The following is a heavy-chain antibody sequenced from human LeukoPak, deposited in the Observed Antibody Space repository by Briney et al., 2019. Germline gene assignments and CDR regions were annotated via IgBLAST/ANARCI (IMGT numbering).Heavy chain of an antibody. D-gene: IGHD1-26*01. Sequence: ASVTVSCKASGGTFISYVISWVRQAPGQGLEWMGGAIPFLGTANYAQKFQDRITITAEKSTTTTYIELRSLRSDDTAIYYCAILGTVPYWGQGTQITVSS. CDR1: GGTFISYV. J-gene: IGHJ4*02. V-gene: IGHV1-69*06. CDR2: AIPFLGTA. CDR3: AILGTVPY.